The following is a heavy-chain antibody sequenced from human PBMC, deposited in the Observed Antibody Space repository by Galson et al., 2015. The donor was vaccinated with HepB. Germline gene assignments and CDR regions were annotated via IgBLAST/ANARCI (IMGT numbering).Heavy chain of an antibody. CDR2: ISGSGAGS. Sequence: SLRLSCAASGFTFSSYAMSWVRQTPGKGLQWVSSISGSGAGSYFADSVKGRFIISRDNSKNTLYLQMNSLRVEDTALYHCAKGPGGNYDHYPPNWFDPWGQGTLVTVSS. J-gene: IGHJ5*02. D-gene: IGHD4-11*01. CDR1: GFTFSSYA. CDR3: AKGPGGNYDHYPPNWFDP. V-gene: IGHV3-23*01.